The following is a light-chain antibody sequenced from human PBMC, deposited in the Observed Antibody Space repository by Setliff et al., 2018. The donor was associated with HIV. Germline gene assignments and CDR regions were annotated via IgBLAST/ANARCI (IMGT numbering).Light chain of an antibody. CDR2: DVS. J-gene: IGLJ1*01. V-gene: IGLV2-14*03. Sequence: QSALTQPASVSGSPGQSITISCSGTSSDVGSYNFVSWYQQHPGKAPQLIIYDVSQRPSGVSSRLSGSKSGNTASLTISGLQAEDQADYYCCSYTSSLTYVFGTGTKVTVL. CDR3: CSYTSSLTYV. CDR1: SSDVGSYNF.